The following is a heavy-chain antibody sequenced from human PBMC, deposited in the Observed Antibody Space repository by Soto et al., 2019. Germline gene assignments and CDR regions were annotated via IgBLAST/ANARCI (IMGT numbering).Heavy chain of an antibody. V-gene: IGHV4-59*08. CDR1: GGPFTNYY. Sequence: PSETLSLTCTISGGPFTNYYCIWFRQPPGKGLEWIGYMAYNGFTRYNPSLSSRVTISLDTSKNQFSLRLSSVTAADTALYYCARQGFGELHGLVDVWGQGTTVTVSS. J-gene: IGHJ6*02. D-gene: IGHD3-10*01. CDR3: ARQGFGELHGLVDV. CDR2: MAYNGFT.